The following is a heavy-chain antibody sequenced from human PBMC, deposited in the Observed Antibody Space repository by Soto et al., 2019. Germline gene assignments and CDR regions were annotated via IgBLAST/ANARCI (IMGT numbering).Heavy chain of an antibody. CDR3: ARHASNCGGDCYAEYFQH. Sequence: SETLSLTCTVSGGSISSSSYYWGWIRQPPGKGLEWIGSIYYSGSTYYNPSLKSRVTISVDTSKNQFSLKLSSVTAADTAVYYCARHASNCGGDCYAEYFQHWGQDTLVTVSS. CDR2: IYYSGST. V-gene: IGHV4-39*01. J-gene: IGHJ1*01. CDR1: GGSISSSSYY. D-gene: IGHD2-21*02.